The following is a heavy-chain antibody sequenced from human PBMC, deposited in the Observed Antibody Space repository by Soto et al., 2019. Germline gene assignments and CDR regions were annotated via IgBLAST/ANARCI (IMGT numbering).Heavy chain of an antibody. CDR2: IRSKANSYAT. CDR1: GFTFSGSA. CDR3: TTVSTGYSSSWYVY. V-gene: IGHV3-73*01. Sequence: GGSLRLSXAASGFTFSGSAMHWVRQASGKGLEWVGRIRSKANSYATAYAASVKGRFTISRDDSKNTAYLQMNSLKTEDTAVYYCTTVSTGYSSSWYVYWGQGTLVTSPQ. J-gene: IGHJ4*02. D-gene: IGHD6-13*01.